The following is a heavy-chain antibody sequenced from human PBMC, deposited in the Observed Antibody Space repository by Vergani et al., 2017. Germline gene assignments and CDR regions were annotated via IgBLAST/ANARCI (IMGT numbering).Heavy chain of an antibody. CDR3: AKVCGSTSCPYGGGAFDV. Sequence: QLLESGGGLIQPGGSLRLSCAASGFTFNSYAMTWVRQAPGKGLEWVSGINNNGGSTDYADSVKGRFTISRDNSKNTLYLQMTELRAEDTATYYCAKVCGSTSCPYGGGAFDVWGHGTMVTVSS. CDR1: GFTFNSYA. V-gene: IGHV3-23*01. J-gene: IGHJ3*01. CDR2: INNNGGST. D-gene: IGHD2-2*01.